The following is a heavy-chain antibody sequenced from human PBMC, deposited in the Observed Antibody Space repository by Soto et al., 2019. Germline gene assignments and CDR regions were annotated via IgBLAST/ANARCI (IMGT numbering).Heavy chain of an antibody. J-gene: IGHJ4*02. CDR2: INSDASST. V-gene: IGHV3-74*01. CDR3: ARGLEGHSRSWYDY. CDR1: GFTFNRHW. Sequence: EVQLVETGGDLVQPGGSLRLSCAASGFTFNRHWMHWVRQAPGKGLVWVSRINSDASSTNYADSVKGRFTISRDNAKNTPYLQMNSLRGEETAMYYCARGLEGHSRSWYDYWGQGTLVTVSS. D-gene: IGHD6-13*01.